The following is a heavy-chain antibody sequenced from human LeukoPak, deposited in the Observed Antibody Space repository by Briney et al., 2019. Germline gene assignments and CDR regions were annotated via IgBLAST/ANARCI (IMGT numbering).Heavy chain of an antibody. D-gene: IGHD5-18*01. CDR1: GGSFSGYY. CDR3: ARAWGYSYVDY. Sequence: PSETLSLTYAVYGGSFSGYYWSWIRQPPGKGLEWIGEINHSGSTNYNPSLKSRVTISVDTSKNQFSLKLSSVTAADTAVYYCARAWGYSYVDYWGQGTLVTVSS. V-gene: IGHV4-34*01. J-gene: IGHJ4*02. CDR2: INHSGST.